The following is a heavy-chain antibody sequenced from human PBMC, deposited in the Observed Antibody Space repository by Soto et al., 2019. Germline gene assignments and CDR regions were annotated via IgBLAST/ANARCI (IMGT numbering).Heavy chain of an antibody. V-gene: IGHV1-46*01. CDR2: INPSGGST. J-gene: IGHJ4*02. Sequence: ASVKVSCKAPGYTLTSYYMHWVRQAPGQGLEWMGIINPSGGSTNYAQKFQGRVTMTRDTSTSTVYMELSSLRSEDTAVYYCARSGYSGYDAIDYWGQGTLVTVSS. D-gene: IGHD5-12*01. CDR3: ARSGYSGYDAIDY. CDR1: GYTLTSYY.